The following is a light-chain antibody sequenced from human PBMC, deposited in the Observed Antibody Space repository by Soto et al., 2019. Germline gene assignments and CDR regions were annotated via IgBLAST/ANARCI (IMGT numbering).Light chain of an antibody. CDR3: QQYYSSWT. CDR1: QSVSSSY. CDR2: GAS. V-gene: IGKV3-20*01. J-gene: IGKJ1*01. Sequence: EIVLTQSPGTLSLSPGERATLSCRASQSVSSSYLAWYQQKPGQAPRLLIYGASSRATGIPDRFSGSWSGTDFTLTISRLEPEDFASYYCQQYYSSWTFGQGTKVEV.